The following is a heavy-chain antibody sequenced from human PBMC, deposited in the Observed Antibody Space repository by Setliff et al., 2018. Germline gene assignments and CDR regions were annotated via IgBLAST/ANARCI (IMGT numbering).Heavy chain of an antibody. CDR1: GFTFNAYW. D-gene: IGHD1-1*01. CDR2: INREASTI. Sequence: GESLTISCEASGFTFNAYWMHWVRQVPGEGLEWVSCINREASTINYADSVKGRFIISRDNAKNTVYLRMNSLRVEDTAVYYCARDTQGDGNYLMDVWGKGTTVTVSS. J-gene: IGHJ6*03. CDR3: ARDTQGDGNYLMDV. V-gene: IGHV3-74*01.